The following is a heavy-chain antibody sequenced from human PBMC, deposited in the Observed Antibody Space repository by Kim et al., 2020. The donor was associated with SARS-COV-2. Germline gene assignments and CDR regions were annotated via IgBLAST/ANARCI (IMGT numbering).Heavy chain of an antibody. D-gene: IGHD6-13*01. V-gene: IGHV3-23*01. Sequence: DYADSVKGGFTIARDNSKDTVSLQMDSLRDDDTAVYYCAKRIEATTIVEYWGQGTLVTVSS. CDR3: AKRIEATTIVEY. J-gene: IGHJ4*02.